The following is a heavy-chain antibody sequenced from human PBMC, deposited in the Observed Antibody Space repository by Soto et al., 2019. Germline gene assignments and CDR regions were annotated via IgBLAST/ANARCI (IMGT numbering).Heavy chain of an antibody. CDR2: IGASGDIT. D-gene: IGHD2-21*02. CDR1: GFTFRFHG. V-gene: IGHV3-23*01. J-gene: IGHJ4*02. Sequence: PGGSLRLSCSASGFTFRFHGMSWVRQAPGRGLEWVAGIGASGDITWYADSVKGRLSISRDNSKNTLYLQLNSLRFEDTAVYYCAKDDFTDRGDDYFDYWGPGTLVTVSS. CDR3: AKDDFTDRGDDYFDY.